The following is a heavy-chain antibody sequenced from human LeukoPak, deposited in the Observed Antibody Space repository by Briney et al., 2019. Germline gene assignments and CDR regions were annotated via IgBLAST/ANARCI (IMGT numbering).Heavy chain of an antibody. J-gene: IGHJ3*02. CDR3: ATAVAQTHAFDI. Sequence: GESLKISCKGSGYTFPNYWIIWVRQMPGKGLEWMGIIYPADSDTRYSPSFQGQVTVSADRSTSTAYLQWSSLKASDTAIYYCATAVAQTHAFDIWGQGTLVTVSS. D-gene: IGHD4-23*01. CDR2: IYPADSDT. V-gene: IGHV5-51*01. CDR1: GYTFPNYW.